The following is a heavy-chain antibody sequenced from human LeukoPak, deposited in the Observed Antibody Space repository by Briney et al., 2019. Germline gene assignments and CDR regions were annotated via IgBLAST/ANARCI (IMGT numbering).Heavy chain of an antibody. V-gene: IGHV1-46*01. CDR2: INPSGGST. Sequence: ASVKVSCKASGYTFTSYYMHWVRQAPGQGLEWMGIINPSGGSTSYAQKFQGRVTMTRDTSTSTVYMELSSLRSDDPALYYCARGAGAGPDLWGQGTLVTVSS. CDR1: GYTFTSYY. CDR3: ARGAGAGPDL. D-gene: IGHD6-19*01. J-gene: IGHJ4*01.